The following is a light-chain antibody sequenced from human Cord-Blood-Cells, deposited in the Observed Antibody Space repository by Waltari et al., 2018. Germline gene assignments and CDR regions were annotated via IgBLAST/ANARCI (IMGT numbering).Light chain of an antibody. J-gene: IGKJ4*01. CDR1: QSISSY. CDR2: AAS. Sequence: DIQITHTPPSLSGSVGNIGTATCRASQSISSYSNWYQQKPGKAPKLLIYAASSLQSGVPSRFSGSGSGTDFTLTISSLQPEDFATYYCQQSYSTPLTFGGGTKVEIK. CDR3: QQSYSTPLT. V-gene: IGKV1-39*01.